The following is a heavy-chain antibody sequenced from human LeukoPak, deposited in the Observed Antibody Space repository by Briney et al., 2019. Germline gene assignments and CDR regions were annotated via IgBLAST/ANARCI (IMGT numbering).Heavy chain of an antibody. CDR2: ISYDGSNK. Sequence: GGSLRLSCAASGFTFSSYAMHWVRQAPGKGLEWVAVISYDGSNKYYADSVKGRFTISRDNSKNTLYLQMNSLRAEDTAVYYCARDPYYYDSSGYLVYWGQGTLVTVPS. V-gene: IGHV3-30-3*01. D-gene: IGHD3-22*01. CDR1: GFTFSSYA. CDR3: ARDPYYYDSSGYLVY. J-gene: IGHJ4*02.